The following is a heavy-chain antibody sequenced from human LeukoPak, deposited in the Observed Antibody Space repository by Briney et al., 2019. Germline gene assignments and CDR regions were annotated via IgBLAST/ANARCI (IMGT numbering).Heavy chain of an antibody. V-gene: IGHV3-30*18. CDR2: ISYDGSNK. CDR3: AKDRKWFGELFEY. Sequence: GRSLRLSCAASGFTFSSYGMHWVRQAPGKGLEWVAVISYDGSNKYYADSVKGRFTLSRDNSKNTLYLQMNSLRAEDTAVYYCAKDRKWFGELFEYWGQGTLVTVSS. J-gene: IGHJ4*02. CDR1: GFTFSSYG. D-gene: IGHD3-10*01.